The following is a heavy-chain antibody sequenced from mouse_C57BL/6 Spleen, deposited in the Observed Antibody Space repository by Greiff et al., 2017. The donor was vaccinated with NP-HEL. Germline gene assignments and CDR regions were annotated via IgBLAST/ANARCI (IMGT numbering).Heavy chain of an antibody. CDR2: ISSGGSYT. V-gene: IGHV5-6*01. D-gene: IGHD4-1*01. J-gene: IGHJ3*01. CDR1: GFTFSSYG. Sequence: EVKLVESGGDLVKPGGSLKLSCAASGFTFSSYGMSWVRQTPDKRLEWVATISSGGSYTYYPDSVKGRFTISRDNAKNTLYLQMSSLKSEDTAMYYCARHGELGAAWCGYWGQGTLVTVSA. CDR3: ARHGELGAAWCGY.